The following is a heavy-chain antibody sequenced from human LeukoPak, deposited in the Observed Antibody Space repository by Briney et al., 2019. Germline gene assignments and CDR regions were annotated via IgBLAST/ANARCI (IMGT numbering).Heavy chain of an antibody. CDR2: IRYDGSNK. CDR1: GFTFRSYG. CDR3: AKLLPVWEPRGAFDY. Sequence: GGSLRLSCAASGFTFRSYGMHWVRQAPGKGLEWVAFIRYDGSNKYYADSVKGRFTISRDNSKNTLYLQMNSLRAEDTAVYYCAKLLPVWEPRGAFDYWGQGTLVTVSS. D-gene: IGHD1-26*01. J-gene: IGHJ4*02. V-gene: IGHV3-30*02.